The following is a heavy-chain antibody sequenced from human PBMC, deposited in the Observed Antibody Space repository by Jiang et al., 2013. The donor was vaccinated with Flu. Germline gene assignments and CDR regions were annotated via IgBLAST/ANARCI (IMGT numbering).Heavy chain of an antibody. CDR2: IKQDGSEK. V-gene: IGHV3-7*04. CDR3: ARGIGYCSSTSCYRDVDWFDP. D-gene: IGHD2-2*02. CDR1: GFTFSSYW. Sequence: SGFTFSSYWMSWVRQAPGRGWSGGNIKQDGSEKYYVDSVKGRFTISRDNAKNSLYLQMNSLRAEDTAVYYCARGIGYCSSTSCYRDVDWFDPWGQGTLVTVSS. J-gene: IGHJ5*02.